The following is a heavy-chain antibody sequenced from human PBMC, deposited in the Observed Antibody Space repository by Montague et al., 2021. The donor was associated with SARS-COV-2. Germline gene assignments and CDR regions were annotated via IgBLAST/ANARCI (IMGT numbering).Heavy chain of an antibody. CDR3: ARGSTTNYYYYGMDV. J-gene: IGHJ6*02. CDR1: GFTFSTYI. CDR2: ISSSSGYI. V-gene: IGHV3-21*04. Sequence: SLRLSCAASGFTFSTYIMNWFRQAPGKGLEWVSLISSSSGYIYYADSVEGRFTISRDNAQNSLYLQMNSLRAEDTAVYYCARGSTTNYYYYGMDVWGQGTTVTVSS. D-gene: IGHD5/OR15-5a*01.